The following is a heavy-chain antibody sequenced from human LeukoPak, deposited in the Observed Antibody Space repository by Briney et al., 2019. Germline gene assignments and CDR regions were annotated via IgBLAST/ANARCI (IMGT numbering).Heavy chain of an antibody. CDR3: ARDFYTGMFDY. CDR1: GFTFSSYG. D-gene: IGHD3-10*02. V-gene: IGHV3-33*01. J-gene: IGHJ4*02. Sequence: PGGSLRLSCAASGFTFSSYGFHWVRQAPGKGLEWVAVIWYDGSNIHYAESVKGRFTISRDNSRDTLYLHMNSLRPEDTAVHYCARDFYTGMFDYWGQGTLVTVSS. CDR2: IWYDGSNI.